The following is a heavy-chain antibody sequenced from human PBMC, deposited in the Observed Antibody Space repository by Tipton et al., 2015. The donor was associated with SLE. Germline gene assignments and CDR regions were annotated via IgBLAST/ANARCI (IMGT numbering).Heavy chain of an antibody. CDR2: IWYDGSNK. Sequence: SLRLSCAASGFTFSSYGMHWVRQAPGKGLEWVAVIWYDGSNKYYADSVKGRFTISRDNSKNTLYLQMNNLRPEDTAVYYCARRLSVYWGQGTLVTVSS. CDR1: GFTFSSYG. V-gene: IGHV3-33*08. CDR3: ARRLSVY. J-gene: IGHJ4*02.